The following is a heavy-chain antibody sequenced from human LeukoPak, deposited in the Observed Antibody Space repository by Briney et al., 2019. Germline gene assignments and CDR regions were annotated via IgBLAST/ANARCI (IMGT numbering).Heavy chain of an antibody. Sequence: GGSLRLSCVASGFTFSSYWMHWVRQAPGKGLVWVSHINSDGSSTTYADSVKGRFTISRDNAKNTLYLQMNSLRAEDTAVYHCARDGLAAITFDYWGQGILVTVSS. CDR2: INSDGSST. D-gene: IGHD5-24*01. J-gene: IGHJ4*02. V-gene: IGHV3-74*01. CDR3: ARDGLAAITFDY. CDR1: GFTFSSYW.